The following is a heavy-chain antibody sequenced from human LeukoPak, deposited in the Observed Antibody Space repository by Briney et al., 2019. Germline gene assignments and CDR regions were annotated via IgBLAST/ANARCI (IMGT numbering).Heavy chain of an antibody. J-gene: IGHJ3*02. V-gene: IGHV1-8*03. Sequence: ASVKVSCKAPGYTFTSYDINWVRQATGQGLEWVGWMNPNSGNTGYAQKFQGRVTITRNTSISTAYMELSSLRSEDTAVYYCARTYSSGWYFGDAFDIWGQGTMVTLSS. CDR1: GYTFTSYD. CDR2: MNPNSGNT. D-gene: IGHD6-19*01. CDR3: ARTYSSGWYFGDAFDI.